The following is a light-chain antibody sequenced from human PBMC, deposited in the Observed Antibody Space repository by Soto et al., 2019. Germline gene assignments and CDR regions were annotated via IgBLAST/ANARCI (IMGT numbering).Light chain of an antibody. V-gene: IGLV2-14*01. CDR3: SSYTSRSTHVV. CDR1: TSDVGGYNY. Sequence: QSVLTQPASVSGSPGQSITISCTGTTSDVGGYNYVSWYQQHPGKAPKLMIYDVSNRPSGVSDRFSGYKSGNTASLTISGLQAEDEADYYCSSYTSRSTHVVFGGGTQRTVL. J-gene: IGLJ2*01. CDR2: DVS.